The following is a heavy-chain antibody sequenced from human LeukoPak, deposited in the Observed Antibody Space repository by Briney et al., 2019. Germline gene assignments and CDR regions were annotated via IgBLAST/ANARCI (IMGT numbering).Heavy chain of an antibody. CDR3: AKDLYSSGWYGSSFDY. V-gene: IGHV3-23*01. D-gene: IGHD6-19*01. J-gene: IGHJ4*02. CDR2: ISGSGGST. Sequence: GGSLRLSCAASGFTFSSYAMSWVRQAPGKGLEWVSAISGSGGSTHYADSVKGRFTISRDNSKNTLYLQMNSLRAEDTAVYYCAKDLYSSGWYGSSFDYWGQGTLVTVSS. CDR1: GFTFSSYA.